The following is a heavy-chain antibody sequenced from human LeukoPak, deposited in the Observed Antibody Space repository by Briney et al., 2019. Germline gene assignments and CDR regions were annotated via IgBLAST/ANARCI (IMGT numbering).Heavy chain of an antibody. J-gene: IGHJ4*02. CDR2: ISGSGGST. V-gene: IGHV3-23*01. CDR3: VKPVEVCGIRCYYFDY. D-gene: IGHD2-21*01. Sequence: GGSLRLSCAASGFTFSSYAMSWVRQAPGKGLEWVSGISGSGGSTYYADSVKGRFTISRDKSKNTLYLQMNSLRAEDTAVYYCVKPVEVCGIRCYYFDYWGQGTLVTVSS. CDR1: GFTFSSYA.